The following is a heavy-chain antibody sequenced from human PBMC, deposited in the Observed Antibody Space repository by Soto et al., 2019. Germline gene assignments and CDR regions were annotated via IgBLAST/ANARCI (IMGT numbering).Heavy chain of an antibody. CDR3: AREGAYYYDSSGPQKNYYYYGMDV. D-gene: IGHD3-22*01. Sequence: SVKVSCKASGGTFSSYAISWVRQAPGQGLEWMGGIIPIFGTANYAQKFQGRVTITADESTSTAYMELSSLRSEDTAVYYCAREGAYYYDSSGPQKNYYYYGMDVWGQGTTVTVSS. CDR2: IIPIFGTA. CDR1: GGTFSSYA. V-gene: IGHV1-69*13. J-gene: IGHJ6*02.